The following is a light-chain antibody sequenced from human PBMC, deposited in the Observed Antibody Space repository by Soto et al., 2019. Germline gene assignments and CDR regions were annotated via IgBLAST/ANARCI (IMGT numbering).Light chain of an antibody. CDR1: SSDVGGYNY. Sequence: QSALTQPPSASGSPGQSVTISCTGTSSDVGGYNYVSWYQQHPGKAPKLMIYEVSKRPSGVPDRFSGSKSGNTASLTVSELQAVDGADYYSSSYAGRNNFFGGGTNVTV. CDR3: SSYAGRNNF. CDR2: EVS. V-gene: IGLV2-8*01. J-gene: IGLJ2*01.